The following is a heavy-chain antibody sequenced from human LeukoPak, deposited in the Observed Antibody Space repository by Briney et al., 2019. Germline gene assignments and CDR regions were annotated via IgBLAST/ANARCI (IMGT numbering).Heavy chain of an antibody. J-gene: IGHJ3*02. CDR3: VSQKWLYAFDI. Sequence: GGSLTLSCVPSGLAVNSNYMSWVRPAPGKGLEWVSAIYSGGAAYYVDSVKGRFTVSRDDSKNTLYLQVYRLRAEDTAMYYCVSQKWLYAFDIWGQGTMVTVSS. V-gene: IGHV3-53*01. CDR2: IYSGGAA. CDR1: GLAVNSNY. D-gene: IGHD5-24*01.